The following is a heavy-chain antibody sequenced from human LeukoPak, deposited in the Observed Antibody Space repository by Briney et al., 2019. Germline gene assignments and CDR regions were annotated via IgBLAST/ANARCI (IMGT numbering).Heavy chain of an antibody. D-gene: IGHD2-2*01. CDR2: IKPSGST. J-gene: IGHJ4*02. CDR1: GGSFSGYY. Sequence: SETLSLTCAVSGGSFSGYYWCWVRHRPGQGLGRIGAIKPSGSTNYNPSLKSRLTISVDKSKSQFSLKLSSVTAADTAVYYCARVAVVPAAIDNWGQGTPVTVSS. CDR3: ARVAVVPAAIDN. V-gene: IGHV4-34*01.